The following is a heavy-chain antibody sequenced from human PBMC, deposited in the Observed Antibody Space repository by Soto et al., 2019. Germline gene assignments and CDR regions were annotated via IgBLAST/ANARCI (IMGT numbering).Heavy chain of an antibody. J-gene: IGHJ6*03. D-gene: IGHD6-13*01. CDR2: MNPNSGNT. Sequence: GASVKVSCKASGYTFTSYGISWVRQATGQGLEWMGWMNPNSGNTGYAQKFQGRVTMTRNTSISTAYMELSSLRSEDTAVYYCARVSSSWYLGYYYYMDVWGKGSTVTVSS. CDR3: ARVSSSWYLGYYYYMDV. V-gene: IGHV1-8*02. CDR1: GYTFTSYG.